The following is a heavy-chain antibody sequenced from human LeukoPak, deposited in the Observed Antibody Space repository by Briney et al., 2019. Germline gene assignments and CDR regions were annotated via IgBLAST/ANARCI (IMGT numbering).Heavy chain of an antibody. Sequence: PSETLSLTCAVYGGSFSGYYWSWIRQPPGKGLEWIGEINHSGSTNYNPSLKSRVTISVDTSKNQFSLKLSSVTAADTAVYYCARGWTAARAFDYWGQGTLVTVSS. D-gene: IGHD6-6*01. V-gene: IGHV4-34*01. J-gene: IGHJ4*02. CDR3: ARGWTAARAFDY. CDR1: GGSFSGYY. CDR2: INHSGST.